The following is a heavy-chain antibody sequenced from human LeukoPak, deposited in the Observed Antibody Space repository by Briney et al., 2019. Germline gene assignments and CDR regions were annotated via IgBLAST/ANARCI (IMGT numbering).Heavy chain of an antibody. Sequence: GGSLRLSCAASGFTFSSYGMHWVRQAPGKGLEWVAVIWYDGSNKYYADSVKGRFTISRDNSKSTLYLQMNSLRAEDTAVYYCARDKSSSTNLFDYWGQGTLVTVSS. CDR2: IWYDGSNK. J-gene: IGHJ4*02. CDR3: ARDKSSSTNLFDY. V-gene: IGHV3-33*01. CDR1: GFTFSSYG. D-gene: IGHD2-2*01.